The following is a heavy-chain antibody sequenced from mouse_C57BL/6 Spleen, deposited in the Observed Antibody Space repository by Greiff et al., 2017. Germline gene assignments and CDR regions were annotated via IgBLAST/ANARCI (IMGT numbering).Heavy chain of an antibody. CDR3: AREGDSYSNYEAWFAY. J-gene: IGHJ3*01. Sequence: VQVVESGAELMKPGASVKLSCKAPGYTFTGYWIEWVKQRPGHGLEWIGEILPGSGSTNYNEKFQGTATFTADTSSTTAYMQLSSLTTEDSASYYCAREGDSYSNYEAWFAYWGQGTLVTVSA. V-gene: IGHV1-9*01. CDR2: ILPGSGST. CDR1: GYTFTGYW. D-gene: IGHD2-5*01.